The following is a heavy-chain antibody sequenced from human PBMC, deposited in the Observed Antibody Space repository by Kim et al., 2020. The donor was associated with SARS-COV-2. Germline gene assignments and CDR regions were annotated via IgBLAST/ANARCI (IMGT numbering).Heavy chain of an antibody. CDR3: AKSSCSSLSCSRFDY. V-gene: IGHV3-23*01. J-gene: IGHJ4*02. Sequence: DAVTGRFTISRDNAKNTLDLQMNSQRAEDTAVYYCAKSSCSSLSCSRFDYWGQGTLVTVAS. D-gene: IGHD2-2*01.